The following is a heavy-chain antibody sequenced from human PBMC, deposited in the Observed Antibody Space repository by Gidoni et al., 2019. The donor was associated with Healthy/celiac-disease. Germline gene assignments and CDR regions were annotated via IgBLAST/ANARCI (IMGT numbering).Heavy chain of an antibody. CDR2: IYYSGST. V-gene: IGHV4-59*08. D-gene: IGHD1-7*01. J-gene: IGHJ4*02. CDR3: ARHRRSGTTSILDY. CDR1: GGSISSYY. Sequence: QVQLQESGPGLVKPSETLSLTCTVSGGSISSYYWSWIRQPPGKGLEWIGYIYYSGSTNYNPSLKSRVTISVDTSKNQFSLKLSSVTAADTAVYYCARHRRSGTTSILDYWGQGTLVTVSS.